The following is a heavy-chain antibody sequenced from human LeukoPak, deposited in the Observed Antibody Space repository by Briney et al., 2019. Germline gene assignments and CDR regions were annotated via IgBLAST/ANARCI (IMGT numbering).Heavy chain of an antibody. J-gene: IGHJ4*02. CDR1: GFSFISYG. V-gene: IGHV3-30*18. CDR3: AKRPSDYGDYVTYFDY. D-gene: IGHD4-17*01. CDR2: ISDDGRNK. Sequence: QPGGSLRLSCAASGFSFISYGMHWVRQAPGKGLEWVGVISDDGRNKKYADSVKGRFTISRDNSKDTLYLQMNSLRDEDTAVYYCAKRPSDYGDYVTYFDYWGQGTLVTVSP.